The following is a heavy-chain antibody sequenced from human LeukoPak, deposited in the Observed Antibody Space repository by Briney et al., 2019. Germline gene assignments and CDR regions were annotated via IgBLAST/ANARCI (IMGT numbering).Heavy chain of an antibody. J-gene: IGHJ4*02. CDR3: AKDTSLRPIASDY. Sequence: GGSLRLSCAASGFTFSSYAMSWVRQAPGKGLEWVSAISGSGGSTYYADSVKGRFTISRDNPKNTLYLQMNSLRAEDTAVYYCAKDTSLRPIASDYWGQGTLVTVSS. CDR2: ISGSGGST. V-gene: IGHV3-23*01. CDR1: GFTFSSYA. D-gene: IGHD2-21*01.